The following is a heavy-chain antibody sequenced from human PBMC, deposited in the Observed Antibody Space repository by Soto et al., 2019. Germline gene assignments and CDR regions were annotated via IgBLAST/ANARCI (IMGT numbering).Heavy chain of an antibody. J-gene: IGHJ4*02. Sequence: GGSLRLSCAASGFTFSDAWMSWVRQAPGAGLEWVGLIKGKTEGGTIDYAAPVKARFTISRDASKNTLYLQMNSLKTEDTAVYYCTKDPHSTGTKYWGQGTLVTVSS. CDR3: TKDPHSTGTKY. CDR1: GFTFSDAW. CDR2: IKGKTEGGTI. V-gene: IGHV3-15*01. D-gene: IGHD1-1*01.